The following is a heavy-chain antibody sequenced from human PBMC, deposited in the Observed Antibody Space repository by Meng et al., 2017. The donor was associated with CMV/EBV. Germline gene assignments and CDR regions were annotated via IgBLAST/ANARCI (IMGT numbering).Heavy chain of an antibody. CDR3: ARDMGPPGRFLEWLDPDYYYYGMDV. CDR1: GFTFSDYY. CDR2: ISSSGSTI. Sequence: GGSLRLSCAASGFTFSDYYMSWIRQAPGKGLEWVSYISSSGSTIYYADSVKGRFTISRDNAKNSLYLQMNSLRAEDTAVYYCARDMGPPGRFLEWLDPDYYYYGMDVWGQGTTVTVSS. V-gene: IGHV3-11*04. D-gene: IGHD3-3*01. J-gene: IGHJ6*02.